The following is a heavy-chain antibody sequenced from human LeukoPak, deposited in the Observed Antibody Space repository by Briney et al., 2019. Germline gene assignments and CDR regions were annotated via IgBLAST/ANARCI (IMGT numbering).Heavy chain of an antibody. Sequence: GASVKVSCKASGGTFSSYAISWVRQAPGQGLELMGGIIPIFGTANYAQKFQGRVTITADKSTSTAYMELSSLRSEDTAVYYCARSRLYCSSTSCYGFDYWGQGTLVTVSS. CDR1: GGTFSSYA. D-gene: IGHD2-2*01. CDR2: IIPIFGTA. J-gene: IGHJ4*02. V-gene: IGHV1-69*06. CDR3: ARSRLYCSSTSCYGFDY.